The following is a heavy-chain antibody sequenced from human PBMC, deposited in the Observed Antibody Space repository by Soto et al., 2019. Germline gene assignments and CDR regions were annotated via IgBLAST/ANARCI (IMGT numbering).Heavy chain of an antibody. CDR3: ARQRNPDPPWILLWSEYYYYGMDV. CDR2: IDPSDTYT. J-gene: IGHJ6*02. D-gene: IGHD5-18*01. CDR1: GYSFTSYW. V-gene: IGHV5-10-1*01. Sequence: PGESLKISCKGSGYSFTSYWISWVRQMPGKGLEWMGRIDPSDTYTNYSPSFQSHVTISADKSISTAYLQWSSLKASDTAMYYCARQRNPDPPWILLWSEYYYYGMDVWGQGTTVTVSS.